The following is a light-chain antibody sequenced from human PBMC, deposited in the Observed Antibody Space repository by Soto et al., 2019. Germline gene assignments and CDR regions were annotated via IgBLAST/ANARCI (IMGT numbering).Light chain of an antibody. J-gene: IGLJ1*01. CDR1: SSDVCGYNY. CDR2: EVS. CDR3: SSYTSSSIGV. V-gene: IGLV2-14*01. Sequence: QSVLTQPASGSWSPGPSITISCTGTSSDVCGYNYVSWYQQHPGKAPKLMIYEVSNRPSGVSNRFSGSKSGNTASLTISGLQAEDEADYYCSSYTSSSIGVFGTGTKVNV.